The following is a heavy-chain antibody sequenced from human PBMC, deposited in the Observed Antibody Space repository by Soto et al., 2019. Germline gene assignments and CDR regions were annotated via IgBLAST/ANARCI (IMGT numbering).Heavy chain of an antibody. Sequence: SETLSLTCTVSGGSISSGGYYWSWIRQHPGKGLEWIGYIYYSGTTYYNPSLKSRVTISVDTSKNQFSLRLSSVSAADTALYYCARCSLVVVPAPGFDPWGRGTLVTVS. CDR1: GGSISSGGYY. CDR2: IYYSGTT. CDR3: ARCSLVVVPAPGFDP. D-gene: IGHD2-2*01. J-gene: IGHJ5*02. V-gene: IGHV4-31*03.